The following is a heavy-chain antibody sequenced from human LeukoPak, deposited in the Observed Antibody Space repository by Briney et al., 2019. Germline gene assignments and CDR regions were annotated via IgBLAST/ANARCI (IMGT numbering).Heavy chain of an antibody. Sequence: ASVKVSCTASGYTFTSYGISWVRQAPGQGLEWMGWISAYNGNTNYAQKLQGRVTMTTDTSTSTAYMELRSLRSDDTAVYCCARGRPHDSSGYYLTWFDPWGQGTLVTVSS. CDR1: GYTFTSYG. J-gene: IGHJ5*02. CDR2: ISAYNGNT. D-gene: IGHD3-22*01. V-gene: IGHV1-18*01. CDR3: ARGRPHDSSGYYLTWFDP.